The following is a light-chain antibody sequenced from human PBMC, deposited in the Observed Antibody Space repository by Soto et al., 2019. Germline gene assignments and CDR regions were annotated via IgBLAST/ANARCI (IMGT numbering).Light chain of an antibody. CDR1: SGHSSYA. Sequence: QSVLTQSPSASASLGASVKVTCTLSSGHSSYAISWHQQQPEKGPRYLMKVNSDGSHSKGDGIPDRFSGSSSGAERYLTISSLQSEGEADYYCQTGGISLYVFGTGTKLTVL. J-gene: IGLJ1*01. CDR3: QTGGISLYV. CDR2: VNSDGSH. V-gene: IGLV4-69*01.